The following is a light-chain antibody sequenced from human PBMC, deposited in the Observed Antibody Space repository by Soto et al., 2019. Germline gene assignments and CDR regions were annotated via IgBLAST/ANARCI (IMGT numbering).Light chain of an antibody. J-gene: IGLJ1*01. CDR3: RSYTSSSTLLYV. CDR2: DVS. CDR1: SSDVGGYNY. Sequence: QSALTQPASVSGSPGQSITISCTGTSSDVGGYNYVSWYQQHPGKAPKLMIYDVSNRPSGVSNRFSGSKSGNTASLTISGIQAEDEADYYCRSYTSSSTLLYVFGTGTKLTVL. V-gene: IGLV2-14*01.